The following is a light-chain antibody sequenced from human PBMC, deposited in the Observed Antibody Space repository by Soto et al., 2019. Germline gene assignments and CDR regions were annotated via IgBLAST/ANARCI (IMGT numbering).Light chain of an antibody. CDR3: QQYGSSQIT. Sequence: EIVLTQSPATLSLSPGERATPSCRAGQYVSSFLAWYQQKAGQAPRLLIYDASHRATGIPARFSGSGSGTDFTLTINSLEPEDFAVYYCQQYGSSQITFGQGTRLEIK. J-gene: IGKJ5*01. CDR1: QYVSSF. V-gene: IGKV3-11*01. CDR2: DAS.